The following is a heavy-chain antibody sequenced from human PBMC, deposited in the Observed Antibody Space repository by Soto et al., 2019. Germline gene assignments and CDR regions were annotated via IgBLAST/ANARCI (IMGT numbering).Heavy chain of an antibody. V-gene: IGHV3-48*03. Sequence: PGGSLRLSCAASGFTLSSYEMNWVRQAPGKGLEWVSYISSSGSTIYYADSVKGRFTISRDNAKNSLYLQMNSLRAEDTAVYYCARDYYDSSGYYHNWFDPWGQGTLVTVSS. CDR1: GFTLSSYE. CDR3: ARDYYDSSGYYHNWFDP. D-gene: IGHD3-22*01. CDR2: ISSSGSTI. J-gene: IGHJ5*02.